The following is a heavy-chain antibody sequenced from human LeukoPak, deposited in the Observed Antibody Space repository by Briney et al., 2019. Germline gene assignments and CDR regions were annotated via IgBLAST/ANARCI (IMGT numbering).Heavy chain of an antibody. J-gene: IGHJ5*02. D-gene: IGHD3-10*01. Sequence: SSETLSLTCFVSGGSITGYSWSWIRQAPGKGLEWIGYIYYSGDTYYNPSLNSRLSMSVDTPKKQFSLKLESVTAADTAVYYCVRGPYGSSISNWFDPWGQGVLVTVSS. V-gene: IGHV4-59*01. CDR2: IYYSGDT. CDR3: VRGPYGSSISNWFDP. CDR1: GGSITGYS.